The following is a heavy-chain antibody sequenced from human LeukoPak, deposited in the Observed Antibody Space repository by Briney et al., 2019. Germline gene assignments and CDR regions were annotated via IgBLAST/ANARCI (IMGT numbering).Heavy chain of an antibody. CDR3: ASLPTDNYGSGSYYNGGY. CDR1: GGTFSSYA. Sequence: SVKVSCKASGGTFSSYAISWVRQAPGQGLEWMGGIIPIFGTANYAQKFQGRVTITTDESTSTAYMELSSLRSEDTAVCYCASLPTDNYGSGSYYNGGYWGQGTLVTVSS. D-gene: IGHD3-10*01. V-gene: IGHV1-69*05. CDR2: IIPIFGTA. J-gene: IGHJ4*02.